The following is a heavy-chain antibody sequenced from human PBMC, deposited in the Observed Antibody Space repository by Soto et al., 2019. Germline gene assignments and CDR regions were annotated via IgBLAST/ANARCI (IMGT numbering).Heavy chain of an antibody. CDR2: IYYSGST. CDR1: GGSISSSSYY. V-gene: IGHV4-39*01. D-gene: IGHD6-13*01. CDR3: ARVLSSRWFGYYYGMDV. Sequence: QLQLQESGPGLVKPSETLSLTCTVSGGSISSSSYYWGWIRQPPGKGLEWIGSIYYSGSTYYNPSLKSRVTVCVDTSTERFSRQLCSVTSADTAVYYCARVLSSRWFGYYYGMDVWGQGTTVTVSS. J-gene: IGHJ6*02.